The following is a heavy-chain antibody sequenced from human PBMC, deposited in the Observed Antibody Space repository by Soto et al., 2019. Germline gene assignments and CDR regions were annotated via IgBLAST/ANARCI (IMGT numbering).Heavy chain of an antibody. D-gene: IGHD3-10*01. CDR1: GDSIRSNNYY. V-gene: IGHV4-39*01. J-gene: IGHJ4*02. CDR2: MYHNGNT. CDR3: ARHRGPTGPNY. Sequence: QLQLQESGPGLVKPSETLSLTCSVSGDSIRSNNYYWGWIRQPPGKGLEWIGSMYHNGNTYHNPSLKSRVTISVDTSKNQLSLNLRSVTAADTAVYYCARHRGPTGPNYWGQGTLVTVSS.